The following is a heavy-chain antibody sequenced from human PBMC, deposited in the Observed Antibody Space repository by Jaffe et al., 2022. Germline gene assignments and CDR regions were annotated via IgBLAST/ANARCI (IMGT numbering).Heavy chain of an antibody. CDR1: GGSISSSSYY. D-gene: IGHD6-6*01. CDR2: IYYSGST. CDR3: ARSLAAGPPTDAFDI. V-gene: IGHV4-39*01. Sequence: QLQLQESGPGLVKPSETLSLTCTVSGGSISSSSYYWGWIRQPPGKGLEWIGSIYYSGSTYYNPSLKSRVTISVDTSKNQFSLKLSSVTAADTAVYYCARSLAAGPPTDAFDIWGQGTMVTVSS. J-gene: IGHJ3*02.